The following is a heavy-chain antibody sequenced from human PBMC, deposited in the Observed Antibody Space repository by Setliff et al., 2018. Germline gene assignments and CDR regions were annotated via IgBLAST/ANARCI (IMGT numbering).Heavy chain of an antibody. CDR3: ARDADYYDSSENPIVDY. CDR2: ININNFNT. CDR1: GYTFTNYG. Sequence: ASVKVSCKTSGYTFTNYGITWVRQAPGQGLEWMGWININNFNTKYAQKLQDRVTMTTDTSTSTAYMDLRSLRSDDTAVYYCARDADYYDSSENPIVDYWGQGTLVTVSS. D-gene: IGHD3-22*01. J-gene: IGHJ4*02. V-gene: IGHV1-18*01.